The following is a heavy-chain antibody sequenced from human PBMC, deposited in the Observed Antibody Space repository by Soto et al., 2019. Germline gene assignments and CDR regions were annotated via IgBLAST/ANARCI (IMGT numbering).Heavy chain of an antibody. Sequence: GGSLRLSCAVAGYTFLNHWMHWGRQAPVKGLEWVSRMNSDGSIINYKDSVKGRFTVSRDNAKNTLYLQMNSLRVEDTAVYYCATAEVDYWGPGTLVTVSS. CDR1: GYTFLNHW. V-gene: IGHV3-74*01. CDR2: MNSDGSII. J-gene: IGHJ4*02. CDR3: ATAEVDY.